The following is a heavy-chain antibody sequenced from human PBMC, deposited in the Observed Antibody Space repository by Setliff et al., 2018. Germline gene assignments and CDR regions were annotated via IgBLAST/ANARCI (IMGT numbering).Heavy chain of an antibody. CDR2: VSTYNGDT. CDR3: ARRPIALAGYRKGAFDI. Sequence: ASVKVSCKASGHSFSSFSITWVRQAPGQGLEWMGWVSTYNGDTKYAQNSRGRVTMTTDMSTSTVYMELRTLRSDDTAVYFCARRPIALAGYRKGAFDIWGQGTMVTVS. J-gene: IGHJ3*02. V-gene: IGHV1-18*01. D-gene: IGHD6-19*01. CDR1: GHSFSSFS.